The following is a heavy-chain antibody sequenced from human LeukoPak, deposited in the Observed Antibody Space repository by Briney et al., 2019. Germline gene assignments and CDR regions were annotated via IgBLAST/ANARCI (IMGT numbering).Heavy chain of an antibody. CDR2: IYYSGST. CDR3: ARERLGYYDFWSGYDS. V-gene: IGHV4-59*12. D-gene: IGHD3-3*01. J-gene: IGHJ4*02. CDR1: GGSISSYY. Sequence: SSETLSLTCTVSGGSISSYYWSWIRQPPGKGLEWIGYIYYSGSTNYNPALKRRVTISVDTSKNQFSLKLSSMTAADTAVYYCARERLGYYDFWSGYDSWGQGTLVTVSS.